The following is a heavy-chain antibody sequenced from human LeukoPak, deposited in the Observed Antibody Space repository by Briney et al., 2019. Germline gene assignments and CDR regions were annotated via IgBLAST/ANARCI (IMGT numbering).Heavy chain of an antibody. CDR2: IYYSGST. D-gene: IGHD3-10*01. CDR1: GGSISSYC. V-gene: IGHV4-59*12. CDR3: ASFYYYGSGSYFSDLVD. J-gene: IGHJ4*02. Sequence: SETLSLTCTVSGGSISSYCWSWIRQPPGKGLEWIGYIYYSGSTNYNPSLKSRVTISVDKSKSQFSLKLSSVTAADTAVYYCASFYYYGSGSYFSDLVDWGQGTLVTVSS.